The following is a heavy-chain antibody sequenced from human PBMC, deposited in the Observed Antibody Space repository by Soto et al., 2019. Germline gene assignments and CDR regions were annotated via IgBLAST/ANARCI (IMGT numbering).Heavy chain of an antibody. V-gene: IGHV4-59*01. CDR1: GGSISSYY. J-gene: IGHJ4*02. CDR2: LYYSGST. CDR3: ARDRGGYYTGFDY. Sequence: PSDTLSLTCTVSGGSISSYYWSWIRQPPGKGLEWIGYLYYSGSTNYNPSLKSRVTISVDTSKNQFSLKLSSVTAADTAVYYCARDRGGYYTGFDYWGQGTLVTVSS. D-gene: IGHD3-10*01.